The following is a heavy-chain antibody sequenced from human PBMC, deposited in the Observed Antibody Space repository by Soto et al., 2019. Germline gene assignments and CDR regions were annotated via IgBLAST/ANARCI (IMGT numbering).Heavy chain of an antibody. CDR2: IFSNDEK. CDR1: GFSLSNARMG. J-gene: IGHJ4*02. D-gene: IGHD2-21*01. V-gene: IGHV2-26*01. CDR3: ARIKVVGMAGGHYFDY. Sequence: SGPTLVNPTENLTLTCTVSGFSLSNARMGVSWIRQPPGKALEWLAHIFSNDEKSYSTSLKSRLTISKDTSKSQVVLTMTNMDPVDTATYYCARIKVVGMAGGHYFDYWGQGTLVTVSS.